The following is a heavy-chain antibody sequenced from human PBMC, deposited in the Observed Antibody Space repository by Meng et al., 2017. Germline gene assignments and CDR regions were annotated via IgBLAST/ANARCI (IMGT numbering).Heavy chain of an antibody. CDR2: TYYRSKWYN. V-gene: IGHV6-1*01. CDR1: GDSVSSNSAA. D-gene: IGHD6-19*01. Sequence: VQLQQSGPGLVKPSQTLSLTCAISGDSVSSNSAAWNWIRQSPSRGLEWLGRTYYRSKWYNDYAVSVKSRITINPDTSKNQFSLQLNSVTPEDTAVYYCARVPGDPGIAVAVSYYFDYWGQGTLVTVSS. J-gene: IGHJ4*02. CDR3: ARVPGDPGIAVAVSYYFDY.